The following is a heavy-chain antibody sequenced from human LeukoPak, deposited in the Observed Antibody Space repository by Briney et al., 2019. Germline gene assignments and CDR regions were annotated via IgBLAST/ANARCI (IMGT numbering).Heavy chain of an antibody. CDR3: ARDWGGSPLGWFDP. CDR2: IYSGGRT. Sequence: GGSLRLSCAASGFTVSSNYMSWVRQAPGKGLEWVSVIYSGGRTYYADSVKGRFTISRDNSKNTLYLQMNSLRAEDTAVYYCARDWGGSPLGWFDPSGQGTLVTVSS. CDR1: GFTVSSNY. V-gene: IGHV3-66*01. J-gene: IGHJ5*02. D-gene: IGHD1-26*01.